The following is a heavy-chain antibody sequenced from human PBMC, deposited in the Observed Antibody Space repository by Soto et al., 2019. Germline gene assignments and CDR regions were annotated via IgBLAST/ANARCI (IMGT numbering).Heavy chain of an antibody. CDR3: AKVMEPSYDYVWGCYRHAYGMDV. CDR1: GFTFNNYA. D-gene: IGHD3-16*02. V-gene: IGHV3-23*01. J-gene: IGHJ6*02. Sequence: EVQLLESGGGLVQPGGSLRLSCAASGFTFNNYAMNWVRQAPGKGLEWVSAISGSGVSLYYADSVKGRFTISRDNSKNTLHLQMNSLRAEYMAVYYCAKVMEPSYDYVWGCYRHAYGMDVWGQGTTVTVSS. CDR2: ISGSGVSL.